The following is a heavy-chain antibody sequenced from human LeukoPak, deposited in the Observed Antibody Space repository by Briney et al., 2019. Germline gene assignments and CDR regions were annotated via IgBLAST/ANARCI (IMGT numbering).Heavy chain of an antibody. J-gene: IGHJ6*03. D-gene: IGHD5-12*01. CDR2: IIPIFGTA. Sequence: GASVKVSCKASGGTFSSYAISWVRQAPGQGLEWMGGIIPIFGTANYAQKFQGRVTITADESTSTAYMELSSLRSEDTAVYYCARDLGGYDSLYHYYYMDVWGKGTTVTISS. V-gene: IGHV1-69*13. CDR3: ARDLGGYDSLYHYYYMDV. CDR1: GGTFSSYA.